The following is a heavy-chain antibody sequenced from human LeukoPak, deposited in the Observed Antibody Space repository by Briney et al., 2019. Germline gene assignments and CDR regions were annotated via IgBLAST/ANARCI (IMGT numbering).Heavy chain of an antibody. CDR2: MNPNSGNT. Sequence: GASVKVSCKASGYTFTSYDINWVRQATGQGLEWMGWMNPNSGNTGYAQKFQGRVSMTRNTSISTAYMELSSLRSEDTAVYYCARGGILWFGELLYYFDYWGQGTLVTVS. D-gene: IGHD3-10*01. CDR3: ARGGILWFGELLYYFDY. V-gene: IGHV1-8*01. J-gene: IGHJ4*02. CDR1: GYTFTSYD.